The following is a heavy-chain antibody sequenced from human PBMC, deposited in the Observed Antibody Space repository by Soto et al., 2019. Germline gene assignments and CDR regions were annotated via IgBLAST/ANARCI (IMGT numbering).Heavy chain of an antibody. CDR2: INHSGST. J-gene: IGHJ6*02. CDR3: ARGRLRRTAYPLVYYYYYGKDV. Sequence: SETLSLTCAVHGGSFSGSYWSWIRQPPGKGLEWIGEINHSGSTSYNPSLKRRVTVPVDTSKKQFSLKLSSVTAADTAVYYCARGRLRRTAYPLVYYYYYGKDVSCHCTTVTVSS. D-gene: IGHD2-21*02. V-gene: IGHV4-34*01. CDR1: GGSFSGSY.